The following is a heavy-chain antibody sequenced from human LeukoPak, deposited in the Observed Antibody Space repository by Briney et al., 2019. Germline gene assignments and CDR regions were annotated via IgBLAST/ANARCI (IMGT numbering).Heavy chain of an antibody. CDR2: IIGSGGST. V-gene: IGHV3-23*01. CDR1: GFTFSSYA. CDR3: ARIKLGYCSGGSCYSFDY. J-gene: IGHJ4*02. Sequence: GGSLRLSXAASGFTFSSYAMSWVRQAPGEGLEWVSAIIGSGGSTYYADSVKGGVTISRDNSKNTLYLQMNSLRAEDTAVYYCARIKLGYCSGGSCYSFDYWGQGTLVTVSS. D-gene: IGHD2-15*01.